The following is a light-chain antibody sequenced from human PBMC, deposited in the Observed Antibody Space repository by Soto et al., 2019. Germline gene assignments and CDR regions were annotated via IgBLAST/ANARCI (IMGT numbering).Light chain of an antibody. V-gene: IGLV2-14*01. CDR1: SSDVGGYNY. CDR2: EVS. Sequence: QSVLTQPASVSGSPGQSITISCTGTSSDVGGYNYVSWYQQHPGKAPKLMIYEVSNRPSGVSNRFSGSKSGNKASLPISGLQAEDEADYYCSSYTSSSTVVFGGGTKVTVL. CDR3: SSYTSSSTVV. J-gene: IGLJ2*01.